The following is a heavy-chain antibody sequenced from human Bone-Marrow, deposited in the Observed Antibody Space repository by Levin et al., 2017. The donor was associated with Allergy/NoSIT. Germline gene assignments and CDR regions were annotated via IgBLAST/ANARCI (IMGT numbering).Heavy chain of an antibody. V-gene: IGHV3-21*01. CDR1: GFTFSTYA. Sequence: PGGSLRLSCAASGFTFSTYAMNWVRQAPGKGLEWVSSISSRTSYIYYADSMKGRFTISRDDAKNSLYLQMNSLRADDTAIYYCARGEPYYDCLHAFDIWGQGTLVTVSS. CDR3: ARGEPYYDCLHAFDI. J-gene: IGHJ3*02. CDR2: ISSRTSYI. D-gene: IGHD3-3*01.